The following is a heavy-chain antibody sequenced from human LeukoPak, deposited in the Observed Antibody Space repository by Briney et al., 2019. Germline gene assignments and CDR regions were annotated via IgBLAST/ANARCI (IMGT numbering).Heavy chain of an antibody. J-gene: IGHJ1*01. V-gene: IGHV3-30-3*01. D-gene: IGHD2-21*02. CDR3: ARDLYCGGDCYLAEYFQH. Sequence: GRSLRLSCAASGFTFSGYAMDWVRQAPGKGLEWVALISYDGSNKYYADSVKGRFTISRDNSKNTLYLQMNSLRAEDTAIYYCARDLYCGGDCYLAEYFQHWGQGTLVTVSS. CDR2: ISYDGSNK. CDR1: GFTFSGYA.